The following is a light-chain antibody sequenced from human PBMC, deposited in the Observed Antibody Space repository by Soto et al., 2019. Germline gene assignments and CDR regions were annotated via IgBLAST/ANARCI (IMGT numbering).Light chain of an antibody. CDR3: CSYAGSSTHVV. V-gene: IGLV2-23*02. Sequence: QSALTQPASVSGSPGQSITISRTGTSSDVGSYNLVSWYQQHPGKAPKLMIYEVSKRPSGVSNRFSGSKSGNTASLTISGLQAEDEADYYCCSYAGSSTHVVFGGGTKLTVL. J-gene: IGLJ2*01. CDR2: EVS. CDR1: SSDVGSYNL.